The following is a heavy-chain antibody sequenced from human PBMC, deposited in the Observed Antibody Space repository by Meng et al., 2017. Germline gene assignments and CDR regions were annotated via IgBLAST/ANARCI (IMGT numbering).Heavy chain of an antibody. CDR3: AREGRVDFDY. Sequence: QVQLVQFGSELKKPGASVKVSCTASVSPFTSYAINWVRQAPGQGLEWMGWINTNTGNPTYAQGFTGRFVFSLDTSVSTAYLQISSLKAEDTAVYYCAREGRVDFDYWGQGTLVTVSS. V-gene: IGHV7-4-1*02. D-gene: IGHD1-26*01. CDR2: INTNTGNP. J-gene: IGHJ4*02. CDR1: VSPFTSYA.